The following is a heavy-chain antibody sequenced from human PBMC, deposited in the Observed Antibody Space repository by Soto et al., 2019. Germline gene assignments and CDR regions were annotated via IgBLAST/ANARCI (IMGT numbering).Heavy chain of an antibody. V-gene: IGHV3-72*01. CDR2: TRNKANSYTT. Sequence: GGSLRLSCAASGFTFSDHYMDWVRQAPGKGLEWVGRTRNKANSYTTEYAASVKGRFTISRDDSKNSLYLQMNSLKTEDTAVYYCARGLITGTTGGLDPWGQGTLVTVSS. J-gene: IGHJ5*02. CDR3: ARGLITGTTGGLDP. CDR1: GFTFSDHY. D-gene: IGHD1-20*01.